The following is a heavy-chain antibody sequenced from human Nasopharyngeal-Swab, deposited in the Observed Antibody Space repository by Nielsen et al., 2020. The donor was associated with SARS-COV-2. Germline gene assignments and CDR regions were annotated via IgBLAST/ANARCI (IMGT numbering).Heavy chain of an antibody. CDR1: GGSISSSSYY. V-gene: IGHV4-39*07. D-gene: IGHD1-26*01. CDR2: IYYSGST. J-gene: IGHJ2*01. CDR3: ARAANSGDWYFDL. Sequence: ESLKISCTVSGGSISSSSYYWGWIRQPPGKGLEWIGSIYYSGSTNYNPSLKSRVTISVDTSKNQFSLKLTSVTAADTAVYYCARAANSGDWYFDLWGRGTLVTVSS.